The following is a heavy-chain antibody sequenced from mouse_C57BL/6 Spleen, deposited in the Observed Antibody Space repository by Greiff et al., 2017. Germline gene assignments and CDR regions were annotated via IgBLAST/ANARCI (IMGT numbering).Heavy chain of an antibody. Sequence: QVQLKQSGPGLVQPSQSLSITCTVSGFSLTSYGVHWVRQSPGKGLEWLGVIWSGGSTDYNAAFISRLSISKDNSKSQVFFKMNSLQADDTAIYYCARHSVVATNYFDYWGQGTTLTVSS. J-gene: IGHJ2*01. CDR1: GFSLTSYG. D-gene: IGHD1-1*01. CDR2: IWSGGST. CDR3: ARHSVVATNYFDY. V-gene: IGHV2-2*01.